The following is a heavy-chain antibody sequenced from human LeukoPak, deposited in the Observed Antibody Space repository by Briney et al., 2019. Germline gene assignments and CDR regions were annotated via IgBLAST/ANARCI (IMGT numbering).Heavy chain of an antibody. J-gene: IGHJ4*02. D-gene: IGHD3-10*01. CDR2: IYYSGST. CDR1: GGSISSSRYY. V-gene: IGHV4-39*01. Sequence: SETLSLTCTVSGGSISSSRYYWDWIRQPPGKGLEWIGSIYYSGSTYYNPSLKSRVTISVDTSKNQFSLQLSSVTAADTAVYYCARSFGSGTYYIGAYHYWGQGTLVTVSA. CDR3: ARSFGSGTYYIGAYHY.